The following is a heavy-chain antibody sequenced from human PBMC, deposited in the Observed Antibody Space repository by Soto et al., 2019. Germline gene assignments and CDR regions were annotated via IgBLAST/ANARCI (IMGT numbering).Heavy chain of an antibody. Sequence: ASVKVSCKASGYTFTSYGISWVRQAPGQGLEWMGWISAYNGNTNYAQKLQGRVTMTTDTSTSTAYMELRSLRSDDTAVYYCARGPGIGVYYYDSSGYYYDYWGQGTLVTAPQ. V-gene: IGHV1-18*01. J-gene: IGHJ4*02. CDR1: GYTFTSYG. CDR3: ARGPGIGVYYYDSSGYYYDY. D-gene: IGHD3-22*01. CDR2: ISAYNGNT.